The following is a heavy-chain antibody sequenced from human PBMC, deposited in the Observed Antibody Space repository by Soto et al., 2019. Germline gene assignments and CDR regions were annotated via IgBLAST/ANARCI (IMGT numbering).Heavy chain of an antibody. V-gene: IGHV1-18*01. J-gene: IGHJ6*02. CDR3: ARDVAAAGINYYYYGMDV. CDR2: ISAYNGNT. Sequence: ASVKVSCKASGYTFTRYVISWVRQAPGQGLEWMGWISAYNGNTNYAQKLQGRVTMTTDTSTSTAYMELRSLRSDDTAVYYCARDVAAAGINYYYYGMDVWGQGTTVTVSS. D-gene: IGHD6-13*01. CDR1: GYTFTRYV.